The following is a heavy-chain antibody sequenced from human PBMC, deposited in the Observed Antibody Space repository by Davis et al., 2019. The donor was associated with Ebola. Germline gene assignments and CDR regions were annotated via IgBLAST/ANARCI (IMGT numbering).Heavy chain of an antibody. CDR1: GFTFTSYA. Sequence: PGGSLRLSCAASGFTFTSYAMSWVRQAPGKGLEWVSSISGSGGSTHYRDSVKGRFTISRDNSKNTLYLQMNSLRAEDTALYYCAKDRYYIYYHGMDVWGKGTTVTVSS. D-gene: IGHD3-10*01. V-gene: IGHV3-23*01. CDR2: ISGSGGST. J-gene: IGHJ6*04. CDR3: AKDRYYIYYHGMDV.